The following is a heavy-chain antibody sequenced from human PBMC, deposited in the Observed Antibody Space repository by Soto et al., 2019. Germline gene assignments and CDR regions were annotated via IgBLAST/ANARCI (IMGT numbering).Heavy chain of an antibody. CDR3: ARDSFKDYYYYGMDV. CDR2: ISYDGSNK. CDR1: GFTFSSYA. V-gene: IGHV3-30-3*01. Sequence: SGGSLRLSCAASGFTFSSYAMHWVRQAPGKGLEWVAVISYDGSNKYYADSVKGRFTISRDNAKNSLYLQMNSLRAEDTAVYYCARDSFKDYYYYGMDVWGQGTTVTVSS. J-gene: IGHJ6*02.